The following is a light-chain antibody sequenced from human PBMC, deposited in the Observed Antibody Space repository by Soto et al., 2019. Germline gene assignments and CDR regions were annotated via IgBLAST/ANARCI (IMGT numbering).Light chain of an antibody. CDR2: EVN. Sequence: QSVLAQPSSVTGSPGQSITISCTGTSTDVGGYNYVSWYQHHPGKGSKLIIYEVNNRPSGVSDRFSGSKSGNKASLTISNLEAEDESDYYCGSYTSSDTPVVFGTGTKVTVL. V-gene: IGLV2-14*01. CDR3: GSYTSSDTPVV. J-gene: IGLJ1*01. CDR1: STDVGGYNY.